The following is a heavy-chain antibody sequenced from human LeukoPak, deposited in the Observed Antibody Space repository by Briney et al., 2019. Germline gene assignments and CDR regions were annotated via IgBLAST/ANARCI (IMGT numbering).Heavy chain of an antibody. V-gene: IGHV4-59*01. CDR3: AIRSSTYYDFWSGYYHDAFDI. CDR1: GGSISSYY. CDR2: IYYSGST. Sequence: SETLSLTCTVSGGSISSYYWSWIRQPPGKGLEWIGYIYYSGSTNYNPSLKSRVTISVDTSKNQFSLKLSSVTAADTAVYYCAIRSSTYYDFWSGYYHDAFDIWGQGTMVTVSS. D-gene: IGHD3-3*01. J-gene: IGHJ3*02.